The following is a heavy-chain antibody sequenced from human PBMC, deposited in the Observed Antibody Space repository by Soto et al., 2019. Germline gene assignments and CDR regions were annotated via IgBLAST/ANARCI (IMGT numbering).Heavy chain of an antibody. D-gene: IGHD2-2*01. CDR2: IYPGDSDT. V-gene: IGHV5-51*01. Sequence: GESLKISCKGSGYTFSYYWIGWVRQMPGEGLEWMGIIYPGDSDTTYSPSFQGQVTISADKSISTAYLQWSSLKASDTAIYYCARPGYCSRSGCSDFDYWGQGTQVTVSS. CDR1: GYTFSYYW. J-gene: IGHJ4*02. CDR3: ARPGYCSRSGCSDFDY.